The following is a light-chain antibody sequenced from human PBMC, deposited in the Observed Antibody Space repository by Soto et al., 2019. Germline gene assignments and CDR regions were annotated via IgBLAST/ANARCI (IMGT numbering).Light chain of an antibody. CDR3: QQYNSYSPT. Sequence: DIQMTQSPSTLSASVGDRVTITCRASQSISSWLAWYQQKPGKAPKLLIYDASILASGVPSRFTGSGSGTEFTLTISSLQPDDFATYYCQQYNSYSPTFGQGTKMEIK. V-gene: IGKV1-5*01. CDR2: DAS. J-gene: IGKJ2*01. CDR1: QSISSW.